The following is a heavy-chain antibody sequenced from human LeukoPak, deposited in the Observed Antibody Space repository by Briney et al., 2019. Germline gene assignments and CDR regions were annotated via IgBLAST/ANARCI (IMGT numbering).Heavy chain of an antibody. CDR3: ARSYIADAFDI. V-gene: IGHV3-11*04. CDR2: ISSSGSTM. Sequence: GGSLRLSCAASGFTFSDYYMSWIRQAPGKGLEWVSYISSSGSTMYYADSVRGRFTISRDNAKNSLYLQMNSLRAEDTAVYYCARSYIADAFDIWGQGTMVTVSS. CDR1: GFTFSDYY. D-gene: IGHD2-15*01. J-gene: IGHJ3*02.